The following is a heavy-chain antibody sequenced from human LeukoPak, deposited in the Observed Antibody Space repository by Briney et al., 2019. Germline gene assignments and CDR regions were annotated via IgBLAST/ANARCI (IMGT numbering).Heavy chain of an antibody. Sequence: GGSLRLSCAASGFTFSSYAMHWVRQAPGKGLEWVAVISYDGNNKYYADSVKGRFTISRDNSKNTLYVQMNSLRAEDTAMYYCARDIDSLRGYSGYDPPAFDYWGQGTLVTVSS. CDR3: ARDIDSLRGYSGYDPPAFDY. CDR1: GFTFSSYA. CDR2: ISYDGNNK. D-gene: IGHD5-12*01. V-gene: IGHV3-30*04. J-gene: IGHJ4*02.